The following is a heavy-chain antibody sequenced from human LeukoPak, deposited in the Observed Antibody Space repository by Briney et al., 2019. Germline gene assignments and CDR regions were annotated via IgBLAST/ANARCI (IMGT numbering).Heavy chain of an antibody. D-gene: IGHD2-2*01. J-gene: IGHJ5*02. V-gene: IGHV1-8*01. Sequence: ASVKVSCKASGYTFSNYDINWVRQATGQGLEWMGWMNPNSGNTGYALKFQGRVTMTRDTSISTAYMELNSLRSEDTAVYYCTRDLREGYQLLYWFDPWGQGTLVTVSS. CDR1: GYTFSNYD. CDR2: MNPNSGNT. CDR3: TRDLREGYQLLYWFDP.